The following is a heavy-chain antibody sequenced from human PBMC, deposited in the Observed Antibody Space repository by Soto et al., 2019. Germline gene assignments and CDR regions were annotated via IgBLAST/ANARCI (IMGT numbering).Heavy chain of an antibody. D-gene: IGHD2-15*01. CDR1: GGTFSSYA. CDR2: IIPIFGTA. J-gene: IGHJ4*02. CDR3: ARISSRVVAATVDY. V-gene: IGHV1-69*01. Sequence: QVQLVQSGAEVKKPGSSVKVSCKASGGTFSSYAISWVRQAPGQGLEWMGGIIPIFGTANYAQKFQGRVTITADESTSTAYMERSSLRSEDTAVYYCARISSRVVAATVDYWGQGTLVTVSS.